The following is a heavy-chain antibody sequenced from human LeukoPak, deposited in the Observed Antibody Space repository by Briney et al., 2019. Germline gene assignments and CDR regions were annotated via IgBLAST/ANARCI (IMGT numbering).Heavy chain of an antibody. CDR2: VKEDGTTK. Sequence: GGSLTLSCAASGFSFTNYWLSWIRQAPGKGLEWVANVKEDGTTKQYVDSVKGRSTTSRENAKNSLYLQMDSLRAEAAAVYYCVSQEVVPHWGQGTLVSVSS. CDR1: GFSFTNYW. D-gene: IGHD2-15*01. CDR3: VSQEVVPH. V-gene: IGHV3-7*01. J-gene: IGHJ4*02.